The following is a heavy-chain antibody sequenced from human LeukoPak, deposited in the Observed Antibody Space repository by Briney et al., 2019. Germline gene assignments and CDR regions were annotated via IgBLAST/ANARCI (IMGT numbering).Heavy chain of an antibody. V-gene: IGHV4-59*01. D-gene: IGHD3-22*01. Sequence: SETLCLTCTVSGGSISSYYWSWIRQPPGKGLEWIGYIYYSGSTNYNPSLKSRVTISVDTSKNQFSLKLSSVTAADTAVYYCARQLDTYYYDSSGYSAFDYWGQGTLVTVSS. CDR2: IYYSGST. CDR1: GGSISSYY. CDR3: ARQLDTYYYDSSGYSAFDY. J-gene: IGHJ4*02.